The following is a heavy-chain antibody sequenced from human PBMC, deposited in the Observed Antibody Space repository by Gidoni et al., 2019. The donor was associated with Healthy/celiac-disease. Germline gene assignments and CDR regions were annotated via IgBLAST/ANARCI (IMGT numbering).Heavy chain of an antibody. D-gene: IGHD6-13*01. V-gene: IGHV6-1*01. CDR2: TYYRSKWYN. Sequence: QVQLQQSGPGLVKPSQTLSLTCAISGDSVSSNSAAWNWIRQSPSRGLEWLGRTYYRSKWYNDYAVSVKSRITINPDTSKNQFSLQLNSVTPEDTAVYYCARTIDSSSWSGTHYYYYYGMDVWGQGTTVTVSS. CDR1: GDSVSSNSAA. J-gene: IGHJ6*02. CDR3: ARTIDSSSWSGTHYYYYYGMDV.